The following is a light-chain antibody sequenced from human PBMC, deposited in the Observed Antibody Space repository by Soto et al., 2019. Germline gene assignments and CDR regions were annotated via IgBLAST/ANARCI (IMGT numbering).Light chain of an antibody. CDR1: TSNIESNY. Sequence: QSLLTQPPSASGTPGQGVTISCSGSTSNIESNYVYWYQQLPGTAPKLLIYRNNQRPSGVPDRFSGSKSGTSASLAISGLRSDDEADYFCATWDDSLNGFYVFGTGTKLTVL. V-gene: IGLV1-47*01. CDR2: RNN. J-gene: IGLJ1*01. CDR3: ATWDDSLNGFYV.